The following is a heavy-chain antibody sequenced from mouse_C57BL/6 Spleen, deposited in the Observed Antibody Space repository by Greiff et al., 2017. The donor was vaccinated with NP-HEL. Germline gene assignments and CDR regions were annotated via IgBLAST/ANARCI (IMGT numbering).Heavy chain of an antibody. J-gene: IGHJ2*01. CDR1: GFTFSSYA. CDR3: ARDEDTTVVGYFDY. Sequence: EVKLVESGGGLVQPGGSLKLSCAASGFTFSSYAMSWVRQTPEKRLEWVATISDGGSYTYYPDNVKGRFTISRDNAKNNLYLQMSHLKSEDTAMYYCARDEDTTVVGYFDYWGQGTTLTVSS. CDR2: ISDGGSYT. V-gene: IGHV5-4*01. D-gene: IGHD1-1*01.